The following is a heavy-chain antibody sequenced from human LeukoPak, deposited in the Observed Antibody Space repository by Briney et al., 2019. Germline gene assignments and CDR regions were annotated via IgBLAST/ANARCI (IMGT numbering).Heavy chain of an antibody. CDR2: ISYIGST. V-gene: IGHV4-59*11. CDR3: ARDLVTVTKGFDI. J-gene: IGHJ3*02. D-gene: IGHD4-17*01. CDR1: DDSFSSHY. Sequence: PSETLSLTCAVSDDSFSSHYWRWIRQPPGKGLEWVGYISYIGSTNYNPSLKSRVTISIDTSRNQFSLRLSSVTAADTAVYYCARDLVTVTKGFDIWGQGTMVSVSS.